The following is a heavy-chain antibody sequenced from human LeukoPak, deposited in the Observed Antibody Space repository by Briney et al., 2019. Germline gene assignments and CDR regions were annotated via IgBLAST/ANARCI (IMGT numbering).Heavy chain of an antibody. D-gene: IGHD3-9*01. CDR1: GYTFTIYY. V-gene: IGHV1-46*01. CDR2: INPSGGST. Sequence: ASVKVSCKASGYTFTIYYMHWVRQAPGQGLEWMGIINPSGGSTSYAQKFQGRVTTTRDTSTSTVYMELSSLRSEDTAVYYCARANGHQYYDILTGYGISDYWGQGTLVTVSS. CDR3: ARANGHQYYDILTGYGISDY. J-gene: IGHJ4*02.